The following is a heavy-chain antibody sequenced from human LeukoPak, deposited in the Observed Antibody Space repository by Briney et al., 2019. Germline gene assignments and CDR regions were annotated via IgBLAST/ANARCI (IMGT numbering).Heavy chain of an antibody. D-gene: IGHD3-22*01. V-gene: IGHV1-69*01. CDR2: IIPIFGTA. J-gene: IGHJ4*02. CDR1: GGTFSIYA. CDR3: ARADSTDSSGYYY. Sequence: SVKVSFKASGGTFSIYAISWVRQAPGQGLEWMGGIIPIFGTANYAQKFQGRVTITADESTSTAYMELSSLRSEDTAVYYCARADSTDSSGYYYWGQGTLVTVSS.